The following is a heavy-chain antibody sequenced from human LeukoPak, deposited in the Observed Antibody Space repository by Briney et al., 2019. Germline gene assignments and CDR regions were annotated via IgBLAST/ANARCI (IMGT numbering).Heavy chain of an antibody. D-gene: IGHD3-22*01. V-gene: IGHV3-23*01. CDR2: IGVGGTT. J-gene: IGHJ4*02. Sequence: PGGSLRLSCAASGFTFSKYGMNWVRQAPGKGLEWVSGIGVGGTTYYADSVKGRFTISRDTSKNTLYLQMNSLRAEDTAVYYCAKAQGYYDCWGRGTLVTVSS. CDR1: GFTFSKYG. CDR3: AKAQGYYDC.